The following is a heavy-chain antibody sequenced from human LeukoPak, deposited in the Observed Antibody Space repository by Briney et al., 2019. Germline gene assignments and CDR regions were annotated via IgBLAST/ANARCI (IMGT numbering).Heavy chain of an antibody. V-gene: IGHV1-2*02. D-gene: IGHD5-12*01. CDR1: GYTFTGYY. J-gene: IGHJ4*02. CDR3: ARGGVDIVATIGSYYFDY. Sequence: RASVKVSCKSTGYTFTGYYIHWVRQAPGQGLEWMGWINPNSGGTNYAQKFQGRVTMTRDTSITTAYMELSRLRSNDTAVYYCARGGVDIVATIGSYYFDYWGQGTLATVSS. CDR2: INPNSGGT.